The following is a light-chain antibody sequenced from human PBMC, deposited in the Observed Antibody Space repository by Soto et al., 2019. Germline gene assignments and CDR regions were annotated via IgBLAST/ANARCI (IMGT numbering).Light chain of an antibody. J-gene: IGKJ4*01. CDR3: QKYKSAPLT. V-gene: IGKV1-27*01. CDR1: QDIGNY. Sequence: DIQMTQSPSSLSASVGDRVTITCRASQDIGNYLAWYQQKPGKVPKFLIYGASSLQTGVPSRFSGSGSGTEFTLTSSGLQPEDVATYYCQKYKSAPLTFGGGTKVELK. CDR2: GAS.